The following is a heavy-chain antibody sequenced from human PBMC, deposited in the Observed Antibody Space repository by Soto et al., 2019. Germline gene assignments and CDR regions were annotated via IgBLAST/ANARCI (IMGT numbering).Heavy chain of an antibody. J-gene: IGHJ6*02. Sequence: PGGSLRLSCAASGFTFSSYGMHWVRQAPGKGLEWVAVISYDGSNKYYADSVKGRFTISRDNSKNTLYLQMNSLRAEDTAVYYCAKDPGNYDFWSGYRRHYYYYGMDVWGQGTTVTVSS. V-gene: IGHV3-30*18. CDR2: ISYDGSNK. CDR1: GFTFSSYG. CDR3: AKDPGNYDFWSGYRRHYYYYGMDV. D-gene: IGHD3-3*01.